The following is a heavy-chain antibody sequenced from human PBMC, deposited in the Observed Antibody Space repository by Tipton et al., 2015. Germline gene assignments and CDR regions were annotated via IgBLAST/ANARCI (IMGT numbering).Heavy chain of an antibody. V-gene: IGHV4-59*01. Sequence: LRLSCSVSSDSISKYFWTWIRQPPGKELEWIGYIHYSGSTNYNPSLKSRVTISVDTSKTQFSLHRSSVTAADTAVYYCARARGLRAGLVDSRGQGILVSVPS. CDR2: IHYSGST. J-gene: IGHJ4*02. CDR3: ARARGLRAGLVDS. CDR1: SDSISKYF. D-gene: IGHD3/OR15-3a*01.